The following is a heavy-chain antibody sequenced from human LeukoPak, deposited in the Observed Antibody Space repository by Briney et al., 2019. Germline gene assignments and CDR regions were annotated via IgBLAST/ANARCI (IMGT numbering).Heavy chain of an antibody. D-gene: IGHD5-12*01. Sequence: GGSLRLSCAASGFTFSSHAMRWVRQAPGKGLQWVSSISGSGRSTYYADSVKGRFTISRDSSKNTLYLQMNSLRVEGTAVYYCMANVDFDYWGQGTLVTVSS. CDR3: MANVDFDY. CDR1: GFTFSSHA. V-gene: IGHV3-23*01. CDR2: ISGSGRST. J-gene: IGHJ4*02.